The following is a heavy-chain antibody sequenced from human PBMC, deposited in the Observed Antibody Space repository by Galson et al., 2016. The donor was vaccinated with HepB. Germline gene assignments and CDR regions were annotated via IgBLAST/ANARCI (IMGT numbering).Heavy chain of an antibody. Sequence: SVKVSCKASGYTFTNYAIHWVRQAPGQRLEWMGWINTGNGNIRYSENSQGRVIFTRDTSASTAYMELRSLKSEDTAVYSCARGKASGWPRYPFDSWGQGTLVTVSS. CDR3: ARGKASGWPRYPFDS. J-gene: IGHJ4*02. CDR2: INTGNGNI. V-gene: IGHV1-3*04. CDR1: GYTFTNYA. D-gene: IGHD3-10*01.